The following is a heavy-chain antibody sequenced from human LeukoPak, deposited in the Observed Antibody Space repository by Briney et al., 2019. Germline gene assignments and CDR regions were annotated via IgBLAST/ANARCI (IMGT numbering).Heavy chain of an antibody. Sequence: PSETLSLTCSVSGVSISSGSNYWGWIRQPPGKTLEWIGSIYSRGNTYYNPSLKSRVIILIDTAKNQFSLNLTSLTAADTAVYYCARDRKYYYHMDVWGKGTTVTVSS. D-gene: IGHD1-14*01. J-gene: IGHJ6*03. CDR3: ARDRKYYYHMDV. V-gene: IGHV4-39*07. CDR2: IYSRGNT. CDR1: GVSISSGSNY.